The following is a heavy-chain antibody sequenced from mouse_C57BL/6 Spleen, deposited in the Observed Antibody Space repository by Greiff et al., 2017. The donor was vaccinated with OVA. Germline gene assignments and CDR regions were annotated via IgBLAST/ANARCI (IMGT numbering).Heavy chain of an antibody. J-gene: IGHJ3*01. Sequence: VQLQQPGAELVKPGASVKLSCKASGYTFTSYWMPWVNQRPGQGLEWIGEIDPSDSYTNYNQKFKGKATLTVDTSSSTAYMQLSSLTSADSADYDGERRGNYGCSRFAYWGKGTLVTVSA. CDR3: ERRGNYGCSRFAY. D-gene: IGHD1-1*01. CDR2: IDPSDSYT. CDR1: GYTFTSYW. V-gene: IGHV1-50*01.